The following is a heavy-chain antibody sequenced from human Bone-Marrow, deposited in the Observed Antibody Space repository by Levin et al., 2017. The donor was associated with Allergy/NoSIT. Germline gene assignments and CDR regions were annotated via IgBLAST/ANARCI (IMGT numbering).Heavy chain of an antibody. J-gene: IGHJ6*03. Sequence: ESLKISCAVYGESFSGYYWSWIRQPPGKGLEWIGEINHYGTTNYNPSLESRLTISVDTSKNQFSLKLSSVTAADTALYYCARGVRFLDKKYYYYYYYMDVWGKGTTVTVSS. V-gene: IGHV4-34*01. D-gene: IGHD3-3*01. CDR3: ARGVRFLDKKYYYYYYYMDV. CDR2: INHYGTT. CDR1: GESFSGYY.